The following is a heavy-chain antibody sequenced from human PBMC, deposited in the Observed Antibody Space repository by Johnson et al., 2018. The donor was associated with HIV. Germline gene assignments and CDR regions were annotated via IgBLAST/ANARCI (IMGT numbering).Heavy chain of an antibody. CDR2: IRQDGSEK. J-gene: IGHJ3*02. CDR3: ASSELATMDNAFDI. CDR1: GFSFSSNW. Sequence: VQLVESGGGLVQPGGSLRLSCVGSGFSFSSNWMSWVRQAPGKGLEWVANIRQDGSEKYYVAAVMGRFTISRDNAKNSLFLQMNSLRTEDTAMYYCASSELATMDNAFDIWGRGTMVTVSS. V-gene: IGHV3-7*01. D-gene: IGHD1-14*01.